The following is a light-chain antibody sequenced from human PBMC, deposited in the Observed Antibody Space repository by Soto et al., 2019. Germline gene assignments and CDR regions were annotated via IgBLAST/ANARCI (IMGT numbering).Light chain of an antibody. Sequence: QSVLTQPAPVSGSPGQSITISCTGTSSDIGGHNDVSWYQQHPGKAPKLLIYGVSNRPSGVSNRFSASKSGNTASLTISGLHAEDETDYYCCSYTSNITPYVFGTWTKLTVL. CDR2: GVS. V-gene: IGLV2-14*01. CDR1: SSDIGGHND. J-gene: IGLJ1*01. CDR3: CSYTSNITPYV.